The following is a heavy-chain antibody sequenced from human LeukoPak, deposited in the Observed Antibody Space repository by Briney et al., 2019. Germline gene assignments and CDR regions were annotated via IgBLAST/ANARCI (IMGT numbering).Heavy chain of an antibody. J-gene: IGHJ4*02. CDR3: VRDNSRGQSLGVIY. V-gene: IGHV3-48*01. Sequence: GGSLSLSCAASGFTFSTYNMNWVRQAPGKGLEWISYINADSSTIQYADSVRGRFTTSSDNAKNSLYLQMNSLRAEDTAVYYCVRDNSRGQSLGVIYWGQGSLVTVSS. CDR2: INADSSTI. CDR1: GFTFSTYN. D-gene: IGHD3-22*01.